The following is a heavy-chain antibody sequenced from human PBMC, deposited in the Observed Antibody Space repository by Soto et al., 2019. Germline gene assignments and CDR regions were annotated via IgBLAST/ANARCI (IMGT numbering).Heavy chain of an antibody. CDR2: INPNSGGT. Sequence: ASVKVSCKASGYTFTGYYMHWVRQAPGQGLEWMGWINPNSGGTKSAQKFQGRVTMTRDTSIRTAYMELSRMRSDDTAVYYCARRKGDYYDSSGYHYYFDYWGQGTLVTVSS. J-gene: IGHJ4*02. CDR3: ARRKGDYYDSSGYHYYFDY. CDR1: GYTFTGYY. D-gene: IGHD3-22*01. V-gene: IGHV1-2*02.